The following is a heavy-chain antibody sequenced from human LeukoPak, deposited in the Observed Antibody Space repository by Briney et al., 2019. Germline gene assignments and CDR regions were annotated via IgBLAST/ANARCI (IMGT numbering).Heavy chain of an antibody. Sequence: GRSLRLSCAASGFTFSNYGMHWVRQAPGKGLEWVADIAYDGSNEYYAEFVKGRFTISRDNSKNTLYLQMYSLRAEDTAVYFCAKDQGIAVAGTDDAFDIWGQGTRVTVSS. J-gene: IGHJ3*02. CDR1: GFTFSNYG. V-gene: IGHV3-30*18. D-gene: IGHD6-19*01. CDR2: IAYDGSNE. CDR3: AKDQGIAVAGTDDAFDI.